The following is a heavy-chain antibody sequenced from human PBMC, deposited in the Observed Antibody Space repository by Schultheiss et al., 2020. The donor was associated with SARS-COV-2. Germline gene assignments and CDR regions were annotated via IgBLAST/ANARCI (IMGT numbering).Heavy chain of an antibody. Sequence: ASVKVSCKASGYTFTSYDINWVRQATGQGLEWMGWMNPNSGNTGYAQKFQGRVTMTRNTSISTAYMELYSLRSDDTAVYYCARASGRGRDGYNHFDYWGQGTLVTVSS. CDR3: ARASGRGRDGYNHFDY. D-gene: IGHD5-24*01. CDR1: GYTFTSYD. V-gene: IGHV1-8*01. CDR2: MNPNSGNT. J-gene: IGHJ4*02.